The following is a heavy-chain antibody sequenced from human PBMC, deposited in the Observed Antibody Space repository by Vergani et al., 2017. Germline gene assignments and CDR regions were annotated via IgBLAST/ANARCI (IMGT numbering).Heavy chain of an antibody. D-gene: IGHD2-2*01. Sequence: EVQLLESGGGLVQPGGSLRLSCAASGFTFSSYAMSWVRQAPGKGLEWVSAISGSGSSTYYADAVKGRFTISRDNSKNTLYLQMNSMRAEDTAVYYCAGGRATVREYQLEYFQHWGQGSLVTVSS. V-gene: IGHV3-23*01. CDR2: ISGSGSST. CDR3: AGGRATVREYQLEYFQH. CDR1: GFTFSSYA. J-gene: IGHJ1*01.